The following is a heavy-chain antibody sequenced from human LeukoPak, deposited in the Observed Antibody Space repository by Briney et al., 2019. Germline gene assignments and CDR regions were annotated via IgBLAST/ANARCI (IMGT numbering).Heavy chain of an antibody. J-gene: IGHJ6*02. CDR1: GFTFTSSA. Sequence: ASVKVSCKASGFTFTSSAVQWVRQAHGQRLEWIGWIVVGSGNTNYAQKFQERVTITRDMSTSTAYMELSSLRSEDTAVYYCAADLAARLSYGMDVWGQGTTVTVSS. CDR2: IVVGSGNT. V-gene: IGHV1-58*01. CDR3: AADLAARLSYGMDV. D-gene: IGHD6-6*01.